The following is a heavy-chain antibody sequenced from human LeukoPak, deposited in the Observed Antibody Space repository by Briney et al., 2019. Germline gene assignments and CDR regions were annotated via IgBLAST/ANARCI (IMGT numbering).Heavy chain of an antibody. CDR2: ISASGDTT. CDR1: GFTFSSYA. Sequence: PGGSLRLSCAASGFTFSSYAMGWVRQAPGKGLEWVSLISASGDTTYYADSVRGRFTISRDNSENTLYLQMNSLRAEDTAVYYCAKRYCTSTSCSSFDSWGQGTLVTVSS. J-gene: IGHJ4*02. V-gene: IGHV3-23*01. CDR3: AKRYCTSTSCSSFDS. D-gene: IGHD2-2*01.